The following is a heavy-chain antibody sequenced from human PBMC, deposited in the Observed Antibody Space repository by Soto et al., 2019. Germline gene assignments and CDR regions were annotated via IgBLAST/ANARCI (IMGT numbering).Heavy chain of an antibody. CDR2: VKSKTSGGET. CDR3: TIGFCIGTSCHWDDAFDI. D-gene: IGHD2-2*01. Sequence: EVQLVESGGGLVQPGGSLRLSCVASGFTFSNAWITWVRQAPGKGPEWVGRVKSKTSGGETDYTAPVRGRFTISRDDSRNTVDLQMNSLNIEDTALYYCTIGFCIGTSCHWDDAFDIWGQGTKVTVSS. V-gene: IGHV3-15*01. CDR1: GFTFSNAW. J-gene: IGHJ3*02.